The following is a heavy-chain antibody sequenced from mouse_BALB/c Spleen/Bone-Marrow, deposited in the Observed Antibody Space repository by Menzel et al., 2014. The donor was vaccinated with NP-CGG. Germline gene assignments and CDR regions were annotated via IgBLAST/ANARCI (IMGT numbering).Heavy chain of an antibody. D-gene: IGHD2-4*01. CDR2: IDPANGNT. CDR1: GFNIKDTY. J-gene: IGHJ4*01. V-gene: IGHV14-3*02. CDR3: AKYGGLRYAMDY. Sequence: VQLKDSGAELVKPGASVKLSCTASGFNIKDTYMHWVKQRPEQGLEWIGRIDPANGNTKYDPKFQGKATITADTSSNTAYLQLSSLTSEDTAVYYCAKYGGLRYAMDYWDQGTSVTVSS.